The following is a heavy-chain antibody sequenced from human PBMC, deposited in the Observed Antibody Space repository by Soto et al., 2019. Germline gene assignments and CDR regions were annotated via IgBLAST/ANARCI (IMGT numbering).Heavy chain of an antibody. CDR1: GDTFSFYS. D-gene: IGHD3-10*01. J-gene: IGHJ4*02. CDR2: INPILSMS. CDR3: ASSYGSGYRAFDY. V-gene: IGHV1-69*02. Sequence: QVQLVQSGAEVRKPGSSVKVSCKASGDTFSFYSINWVRQAPGLGREWMGRINPILSMSKYAQRCQGRVTMTADKSTSTAYMELSGLRSEDTAIYYCASSYGSGYRAFDYGGQGALVTVSS.